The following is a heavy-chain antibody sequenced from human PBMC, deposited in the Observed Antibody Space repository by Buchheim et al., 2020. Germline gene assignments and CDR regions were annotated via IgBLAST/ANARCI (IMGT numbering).Heavy chain of an antibody. CDR1: GGSMSGNS. J-gene: IGHJ4*02. CDR2: IRKKANSYTT. CDR3: TTSVFRFVVVATMADY. V-gene: IGHV3-72*01. D-gene: IGHD2-2*01. Sequence: VQLQESGPGLVKPSGTLALTCVVSGGSMSGNSWWTWVRQSPGKGLEWVGRIRKKANSYTTEYAASVKGRFTILRDDSKKSLYLQMNSLKTEDTAVYYCTTSVFRFVVVATMADYWGQGTL.